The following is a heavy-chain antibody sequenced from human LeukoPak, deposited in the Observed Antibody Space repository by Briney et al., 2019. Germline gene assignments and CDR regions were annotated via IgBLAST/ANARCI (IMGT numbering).Heavy chain of an antibody. D-gene: IGHD6-19*01. CDR3: ARAPSGWSDYWYFDL. Sequence: GGSLRLSCAASGFTGSSNYMSWVRQAPGKGLEWVSLIYSGGVTYYADSVKGRFIISRDNSKNTLFLQMNSLRAEDTAVYYCARAPSGWSDYWYFDLWGRGTLVTVSS. CDR2: IYSGGVT. J-gene: IGHJ2*01. V-gene: IGHV3-53*01. CDR1: GFTGSSNY.